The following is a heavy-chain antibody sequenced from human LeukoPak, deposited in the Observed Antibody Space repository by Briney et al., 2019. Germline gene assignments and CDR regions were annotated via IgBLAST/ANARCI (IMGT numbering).Heavy chain of an antibody. D-gene: IGHD3-10*01. CDR2: ISAYNGNT. CDR3: ARDYELDDSGSYYNLPGY. J-gene: IGHJ4*02. CDR1: GYTFTSYG. V-gene: IGHV1-18*01. Sequence: ASVKVSCKASGYTFTSYGISWVRQAPGQGLEWMGWISAYNGNTNYAQKLLGRVTMTTDTSTSTAYMELRSLRSDDTAVYYCARDYELDDSGSYYNLPGYWGQGTLVTVSS.